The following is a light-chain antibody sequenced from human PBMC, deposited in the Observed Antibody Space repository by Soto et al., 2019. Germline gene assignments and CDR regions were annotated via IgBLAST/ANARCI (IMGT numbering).Light chain of an antibody. J-gene: IGLJ3*02. V-gene: IGLV2-14*02. CDR1: SSDVGSYNL. CDR2: EVS. CDR3: SSYTSRNTLV. Sequence: QSALTQPASVSGSPGQSITISCTGTSSDVGSYNLVSWYQQHSGKAPKLMIYEVSNRPSGVSDRFSGSKSGNTASLTISGLQAEDESDYYCSSYTSRNTLVFGGGTKLTVL.